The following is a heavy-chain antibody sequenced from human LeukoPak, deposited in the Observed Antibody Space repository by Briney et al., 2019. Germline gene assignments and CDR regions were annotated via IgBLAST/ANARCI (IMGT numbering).Heavy chain of an antibody. V-gene: IGHV1-46*01. CDR1: GYTFTSYY. D-gene: IGHD6-13*01. CDR2: INPSGGST. Sequence: ASVNVSCKASGYTFTSYYMHWVRQAPGQGLEWEGIINPSGGSTSYAQKFQGRVTMTRDTSTSPVYMELSSLRSEDTAVYYCARDLAAAGDYYYYGMDVWGQGTTVTVSS. CDR3: ARDLAAAGDYYYYGMDV. J-gene: IGHJ6*02.